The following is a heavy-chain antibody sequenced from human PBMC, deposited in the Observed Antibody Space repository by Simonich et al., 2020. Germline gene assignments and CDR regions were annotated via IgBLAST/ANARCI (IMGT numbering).Heavy chain of an antibody. CDR1: GYTFTGYY. Sequence: QVQLVQSGAEVKKPGASVKVSCKASGYTFTGYYRHWVRQAPGQGLGGMDGTNPNRGGKNYAQKFQGRVTMTRDTSISTAYMELSRLRSDDTAVYYCARDPVVPAAIRNAFDIWGQGTMVTVSS. CDR3: ARDPVVPAAIRNAFDI. CDR2: TNPNRGGK. D-gene: IGHD2-2*01. J-gene: IGHJ3*02. V-gene: IGHV1-2*02.